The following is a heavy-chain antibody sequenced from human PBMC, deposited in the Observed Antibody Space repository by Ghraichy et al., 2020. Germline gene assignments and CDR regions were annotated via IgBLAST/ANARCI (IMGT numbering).Heavy chain of an antibody. CDR2: INHSGST. Sequence: SETLSLTCAVYGGSFSGYYWSWIRQPPGKGLEWIGEINHSGSTNYNPSLKSRVTISVDTSKNQFSLKLSSVTAADTAVYYCARGGYWGATKAYYFDYWGQGTLVTVSS. CDR1: GGSFSGYY. V-gene: IGHV4-34*01. CDR3: ARGGYWGATKAYYFDY. J-gene: IGHJ4*02. D-gene: IGHD1-26*01.